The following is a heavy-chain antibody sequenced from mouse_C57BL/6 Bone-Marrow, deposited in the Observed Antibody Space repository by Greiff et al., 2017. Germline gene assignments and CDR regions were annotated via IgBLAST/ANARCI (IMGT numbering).Heavy chain of an antibody. CDR2: IDPSDSYT. Sequence: QVQLQQPGAELVMPGASVKLSCKASGYTFTSYWMHWVKQRPGQGLEWIGEIDPSDSYTNYNQKFKGKSTLTVDKSSSTAYMQLSSLTSEDSAVYYSAREEITAVVSYYFDYWGQGTTLTVSS. J-gene: IGHJ2*01. CDR1: GYTFTSYW. CDR3: AREEITAVVSYYFDY. D-gene: IGHD1-1*01. V-gene: IGHV1-69*01.